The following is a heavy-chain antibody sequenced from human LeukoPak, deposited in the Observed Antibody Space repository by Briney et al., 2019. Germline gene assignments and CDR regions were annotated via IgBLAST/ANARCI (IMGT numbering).Heavy chain of an antibody. D-gene: IGHD3-22*01. J-gene: IGHJ4*02. CDR3: ARRVVNYDSSGYFDY. CDR2: ISYDGSNK. V-gene: IGHV3-30-3*01. CDR1: GFTFSSYA. Sequence: PGRSLRLSCAASGFTFSSYAMHWVRQAPGKGLEWVAVISYDGSNKYYADSVKGRFTISRDNSKNTLYLQMNSLRAEDTAVYYCARRVVNYDSSGYFDYWGQGTLVTVSS.